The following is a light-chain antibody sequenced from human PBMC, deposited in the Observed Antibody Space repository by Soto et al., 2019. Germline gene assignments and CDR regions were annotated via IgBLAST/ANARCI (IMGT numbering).Light chain of an antibody. J-gene: IGKJ4*01. CDR2: DAS. Sequence: EIVLTQSPATLSLSPGERATLSCRASQSVSSYLAWYQQKPGQAPRLLIYDASNRATGIPARFSGSGSGTDFTLTIHRLEPEDFAVYYCQQYGSSLTFGGGTKVEIK. V-gene: IGKV3-11*01. CDR1: QSVSSY. CDR3: QQYGSSLT.